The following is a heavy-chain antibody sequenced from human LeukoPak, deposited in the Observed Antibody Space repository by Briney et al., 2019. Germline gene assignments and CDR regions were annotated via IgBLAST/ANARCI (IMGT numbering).Heavy chain of an antibody. CDR3: ARSCPDYDSSGYYPPDWFDP. D-gene: IGHD3-22*01. Sequence: GESLKISCKGSGYSFTSYWIGWVRQMPGKGLEWMGIIYPGDSDTRYSPSFQGQVTISADKSISTAYLQWSSLKASDTAMYYCARSCPDYDSSGYYPPDWFDPWGQGTLVTVSS. CDR1: GYSFTSYW. V-gene: IGHV5-51*01. J-gene: IGHJ5*02. CDR2: IYPGDSDT.